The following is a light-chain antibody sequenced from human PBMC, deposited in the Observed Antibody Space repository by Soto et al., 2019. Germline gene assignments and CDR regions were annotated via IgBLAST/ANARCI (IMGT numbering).Light chain of an antibody. Sequence: EIVLTQSPGTLSLSPGERATLSCRASQSVTSDFLAWYQQKPGQAPRLLIYGASTRAAGVPDRFSGSGSGTDFTLTITRLEPEYFAVYYCQQYGRSSLMFTFGQGTKLGV. CDR2: GAS. V-gene: IGKV3-20*01. CDR1: QSVTSDF. J-gene: IGKJ2*01. CDR3: QQYGRSSLMFT.